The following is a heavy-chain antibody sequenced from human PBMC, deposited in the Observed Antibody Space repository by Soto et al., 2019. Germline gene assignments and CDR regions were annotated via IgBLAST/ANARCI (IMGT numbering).Heavy chain of an antibody. CDR1: GGSFSGYY. J-gene: IGHJ4*02. D-gene: IGHD3-16*02. CDR3: ARVLRYDYMWGSYRFPIGYFDY. CDR2: INHSGST. V-gene: IGHV4-34*01. Sequence: QVQLQQWGSGLLKPSETLSLTCAVYGGSFSGYYWSWIRQPPGKGLEWIGEINHSGSTNYNPSLKSRVNISVETSKNQFSLKLSSVTAADTAVYYCARVLRYDYMWGSYRFPIGYFDYWGQGTLVTVSS.